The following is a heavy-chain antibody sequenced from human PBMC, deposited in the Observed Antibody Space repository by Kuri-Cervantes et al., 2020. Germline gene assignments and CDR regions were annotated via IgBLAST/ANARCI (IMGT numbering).Heavy chain of an antibody. CDR2: IKEDGSEK. CDR1: GFTFRSQW. J-gene: IGHJ4*02. V-gene: IGHV3-7*01. D-gene: IGHD3-10*01. CDR3: ARSLAFGESDY. Sequence: GGSLRLSCAASGFTFRSQWMTWVRQAPGKGLEWVANIKEDGSEKYYVDSVKGRFTISRDNAQNSLHLQMNSLRAEDTAVYYCARSLAFGESDYWGQGTLVTVSS.